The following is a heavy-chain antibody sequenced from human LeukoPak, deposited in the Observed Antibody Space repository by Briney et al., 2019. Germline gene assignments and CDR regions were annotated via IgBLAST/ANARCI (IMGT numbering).Heavy chain of an antibody. Sequence: SETLSLTCTVSGGSISSYYWSWIRQPPGKGLEWIGYIYYSGSTNYNPSLKSRVTISVDTSKNQFSLKLSSVTAADTAVYYCAIRVADFDYWGQGTLVTVSS. V-gene: IGHV4-59*08. D-gene: IGHD2-15*01. CDR1: GGSISSYY. CDR3: AIRVADFDY. CDR2: IYYSGST. J-gene: IGHJ4*02.